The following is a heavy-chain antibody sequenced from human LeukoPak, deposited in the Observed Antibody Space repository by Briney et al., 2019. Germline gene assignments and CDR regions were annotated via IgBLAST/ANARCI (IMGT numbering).Heavy chain of an antibody. CDR3: ARNTMIVVVHDAFDI. Sequence: PGGSLRLSCAASGFTFSNYAMSWVRQAPGKGLEWVAVISYDGSNKYYADSVKGRFTISRDNSKNTLYLQMNSLRAEDTAVYYCARNTMIVVVHDAFDIWGQGTMVTVSS. J-gene: IGHJ3*02. D-gene: IGHD3-22*01. V-gene: IGHV3-30-3*01. CDR1: GFTFSNYA. CDR2: ISYDGSNK.